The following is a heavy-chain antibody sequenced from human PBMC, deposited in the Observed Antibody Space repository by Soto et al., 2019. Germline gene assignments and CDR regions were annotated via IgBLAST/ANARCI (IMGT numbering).Heavy chain of an antibody. CDR2: IGGSGGST. V-gene: IGHV3-23*01. D-gene: IGHD3-10*02. J-gene: IGHJ3*02. CDR3: AKAGVSFYVGDAFDI. Sequence: GGSLRLSCAASGFTFSNYVMTWVCQAPGKGLEWVSVIGGSGGSTYYADSVKGRFTISRDNSKKMLYLQMNSLRAEDTAVYYCAKAGVSFYVGDAFDIWGQGTMVTVSS. CDR1: GFTFSNYV.